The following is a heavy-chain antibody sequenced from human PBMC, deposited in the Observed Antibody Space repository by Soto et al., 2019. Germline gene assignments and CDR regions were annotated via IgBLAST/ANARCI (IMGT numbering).Heavy chain of an antibody. D-gene: IGHD3-3*01. CDR1: GFTFSNAW. V-gene: IGHV3-15*07. J-gene: IGHJ4*02. CDR3: TTGLSFWSGYYLFH. CDR2: IKSKTDGGTT. Sequence: GGSLRLSCAASGFTFSNAWMNWVRQAPGKGLEWVGRIKSKTDGGTTDYAAPVKGRFTISRDDSKNTLYLQMNSLKTEDTAVYYCTTGLSFWSGYYLFHWGQGTLVTVSS.